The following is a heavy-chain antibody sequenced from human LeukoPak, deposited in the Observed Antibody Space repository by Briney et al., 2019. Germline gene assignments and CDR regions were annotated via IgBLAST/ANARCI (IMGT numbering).Heavy chain of an antibody. CDR2: IISSSSYI. D-gene: IGHD2-15*01. J-gene: IGHJ4*02. Sequence: GGSLRLSCAASGFTFSSYWMHWVRQAPGKGLEWVSSIISSSSYIYYADSVKGRFTISRDNAKNSLYLQMNSLRAEDTAVYYCARDPQYCSGGSCYSFDYWGQGTLVTVSS. CDR3: ARDPQYCSGGSCYSFDY. V-gene: IGHV3-21*01. CDR1: GFTFSSYW.